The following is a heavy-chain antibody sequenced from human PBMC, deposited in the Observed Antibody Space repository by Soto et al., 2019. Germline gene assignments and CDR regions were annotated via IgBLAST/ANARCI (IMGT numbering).Heavy chain of an antibody. D-gene: IGHD2-15*01. Sequence: EVQLVESGGGLVQPGRSLRLSCAASGFTFDDYAMHRVRRVPGKGLEWVSSISWNSNIIGYADSVKGRFTISRDNAKNSLYLQMNSLRPEDTALYYCAKGGPDGFCSGGRCYFDYWGQGTLVTVSS. J-gene: IGHJ4*02. CDR3: AKGGPDGFCSGGRCYFDY. CDR2: ISWNSNII. CDR1: GFTFDDYA. V-gene: IGHV3-9*01.